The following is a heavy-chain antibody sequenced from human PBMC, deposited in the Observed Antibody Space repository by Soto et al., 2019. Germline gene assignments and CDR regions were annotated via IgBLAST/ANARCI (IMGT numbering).Heavy chain of an antibody. D-gene: IGHD2-2*01. V-gene: IGHV3-21*01. CDR1: GFTFSSYS. Sequence: XGSLRLSCAASGFTFSSYSMNWVRQAPGKGLEWVSSISSSSSYIYYADSVKGRFTISRDNAKNSLYLQMNSLRAEDTAVYYCARDRHCSSTSCPSYYYCGMDVWGQGPTVTVSS. CDR2: ISSSSSYI. CDR3: ARDRHCSSTSCPSYYYCGMDV. J-gene: IGHJ6*02.